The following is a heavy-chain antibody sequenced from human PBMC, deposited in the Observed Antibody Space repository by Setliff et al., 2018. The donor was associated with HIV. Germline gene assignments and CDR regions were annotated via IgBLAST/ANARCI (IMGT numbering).Heavy chain of an antibody. J-gene: IGHJ4*02. D-gene: IGHD6-13*01. Sequence: GGSLRLSCAASGFTFSSYWMSWVRQAPGKGLEWVANIKQDGSEEYYAHSLRGRFTISRDNAQNSLYLQMSGLRAEDTAVYFCARDVAATGALDYWGQGTLVTVSS. CDR1: GFTFSSYW. CDR2: IKQDGSEE. V-gene: IGHV3-7*01. CDR3: ARDVAATGALDY.